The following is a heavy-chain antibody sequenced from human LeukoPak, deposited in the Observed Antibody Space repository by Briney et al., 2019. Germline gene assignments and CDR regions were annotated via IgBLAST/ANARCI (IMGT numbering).Heavy chain of an antibody. J-gene: IGHJ4*02. CDR2: VSNDGRVQ. CDR3: TKVGGPTTVTTERYSFDQ. Sequence: GGSLRLSCAASGFTFSNYGMHWVRQAPGKGREGGAVVSNDGRVQYYADSVKGRFTISRDNSKNTLSLQMNSLRAEDTAVYYCTKVGGPTTVTTERYSFDQWGQGTLVTVSS. V-gene: IGHV3-30*18. CDR1: GFTFSNYG. D-gene: IGHD4-17*01.